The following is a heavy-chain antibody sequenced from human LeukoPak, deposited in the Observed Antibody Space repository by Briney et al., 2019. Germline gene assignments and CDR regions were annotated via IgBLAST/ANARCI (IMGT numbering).Heavy chain of an antibody. D-gene: IGHD6-19*01. J-gene: IGHJ4*02. V-gene: IGHV4-59*01. Sequence: PSETLSLTCTVSGGSISSYYWSWIRQPPGKGLEWIGYIYYSGSTNYNPSFKSRVTISVDTSKNQFSLKLSSVTAADTAVYYCARDVTGSGWSYFDYWGQGTLVTVSS. CDR1: GGSISSYY. CDR3: ARDVTGSGWSYFDY. CDR2: IYYSGST.